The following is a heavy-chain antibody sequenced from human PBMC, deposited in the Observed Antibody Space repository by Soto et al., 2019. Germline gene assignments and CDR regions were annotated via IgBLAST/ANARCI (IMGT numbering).Heavy chain of an antibody. CDR2: IKQDGRET. CDR1: GFTFSSYW. CDR3: AKARGWFDS. Sequence: EVQLVESGGGLVQPGGSLRLSCAASGFTFSSYWMSWVRQAPGKALECVANIKQDGRETYYVDSVKGRFTISRDNANSALYLQMDSLGAEDTAVYYCAKARGWFDSWGQGTLVTVSS. J-gene: IGHJ5*01. D-gene: IGHD3-10*01. V-gene: IGHV3-7*03.